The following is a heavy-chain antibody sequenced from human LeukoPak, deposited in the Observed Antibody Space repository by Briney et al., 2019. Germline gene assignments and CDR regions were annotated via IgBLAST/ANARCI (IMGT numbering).Heavy chain of an antibody. CDR3: ARRIWYSSSWFPRGAFDI. Sequence: SETLSLTCTVSGGSISSGGYYWSWIRQHPGKGLEWIGYIYYSGSTYYNPSLKSRVTISVDTSKNQFSLKLSSVTAADTAVYYCARRIWYSSSWFPRGAFDIWGQGTMVTVSS. J-gene: IGHJ3*02. CDR2: IYYSGST. D-gene: IGHD6-13*01. CDR1: GGSISSGGYY. V-gene: IGHV4-31*03.